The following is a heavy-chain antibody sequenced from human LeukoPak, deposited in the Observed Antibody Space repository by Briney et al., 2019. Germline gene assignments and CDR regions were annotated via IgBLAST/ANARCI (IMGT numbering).Heavy chain of an antibody. Sequence: ASVKVSCKASGYTFTSYDINWVRQATGQGLEWMGWMNPNSGNTGYAQKFQGRVTMTEDTSTDTAYMELSSLRSEDTAVYYCATWGTMIEAFDYWGQGTLVTVSS. V-gene: IGHV1-8*01. CDR1: GYTFTSYD. CDR2: MNPNSGNT. J-gene: IGHJ4*02. CDR3: ATWGTMIEAFDY. D-gene: IGHD3-22*01.